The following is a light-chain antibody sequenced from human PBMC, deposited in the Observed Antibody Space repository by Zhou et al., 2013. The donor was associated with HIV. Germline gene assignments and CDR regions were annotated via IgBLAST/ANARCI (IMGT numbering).Light chain of an antibody. CDR1: QSVSSTY. V-gene: IGKV3-20*01. CDR2: GAS. CDR3: QQYDNWPPWT. Sequence: EIVLTQSPGTLSLSPGERATLSCRASQSVSSTYLGWFQQKPGQAPRLLMYGASSRATDIPDRFSGSGSGTEFTLTISSLQSEDFAVYYCQQYDNWPPWTFGQGTRVEIK. J-gene: IGKJ1*01.